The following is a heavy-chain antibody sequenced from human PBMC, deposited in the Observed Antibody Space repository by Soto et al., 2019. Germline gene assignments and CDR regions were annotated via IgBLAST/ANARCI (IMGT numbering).Heavy chain of an antibody. J-gene: IGHJ6*02. CDR3: AKDPGGRYCVTSTCNYYYGMDV. V-gene: IGHV3-23*01. CDR1: GFTFSRCA. D-gene: IGHD2-15*01. Sequence: EVQLLESGGGLVQPGGSLRLSCAASGFTFSRCAMSWVRQAPGKGLEWGSVISGDGDTYYADSVKGRFTISRDNSKDTLYLQMSSLRAEDTAVYYCAKDPGGRYCVTSTCNYYYGMDVWGHGTTVTVSS. CDR2: ISGDGDT.